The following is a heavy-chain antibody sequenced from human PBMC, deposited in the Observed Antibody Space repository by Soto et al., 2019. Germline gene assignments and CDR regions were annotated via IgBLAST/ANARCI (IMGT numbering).Heavy chain of an antibody. CDR2: MKPSTGDS. CDR3: ARGRPAAGFDL. D-gene: IGHD6-13*01. J-gene: IGHJ5*02. V-gene: IGHV1-8*01. CDR1: GYTFITND. Sequence: ASVKVSCKASGYTFITNDINWVRQASGLGLEWMGWMKPSTGDSGSDPDFQGRITMTRETDTSTAYMELSSLKFEDTAVYYCARGRPAAGFDLLGQGSLVT.